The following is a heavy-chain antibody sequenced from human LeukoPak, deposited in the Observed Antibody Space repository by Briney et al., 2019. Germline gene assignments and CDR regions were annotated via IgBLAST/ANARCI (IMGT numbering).Heavy chain of an antibody. J-gene: IGHJ3*02. CDR3: ARGLRYADYDTFDI. Sequence: GESLKISCKGSGYSFTRYWIGWVRQMAGKGLDWMGIIYPDDSDTRYSPFFQGQVTISADKSISTAYLQWSSLKASDTAMYYCARGLRYADYDTFDIWGQGTMVTVSS. V-gene: IGHV5-51*01. CDR1: GYSFTRYW. CDR2: IYPDDSDT. D-gene: IGHD3-9*01.